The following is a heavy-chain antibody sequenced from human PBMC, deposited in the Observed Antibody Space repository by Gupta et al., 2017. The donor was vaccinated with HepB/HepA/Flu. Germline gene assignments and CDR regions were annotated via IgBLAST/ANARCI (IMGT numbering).Heavy chain of an antibody. Sequence: QLQLQESGPGLVKPSATLSLTCTVSGGSISSSSYYWGWIRQPPGKGLEGIGRIYYSGSTYYNPSLKGRVTISVDTSKNQFSLKLSSVTAADTAVYYCAGWTEKNWFDPWGQGTRVTVSA. J-gene: IGHJ5*02. D-gene: IGHD2-15*01. CDR3: AGWTEKNWFDP. V-gene: IGHV4-39*01. CDR2: IYYSGST. CDR1: GGSISSSSYY.